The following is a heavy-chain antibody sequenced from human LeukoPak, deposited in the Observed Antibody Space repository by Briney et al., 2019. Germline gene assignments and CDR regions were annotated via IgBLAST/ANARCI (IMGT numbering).Heavy chain of an antibody. CDR2: IIPIFGTA. J-gene: IGHJ3*02. CDR3: ATLQGDCYPEVCAFDI. Sequence: GASVKVSCKASGGTFSSYAISWVRQAPGQGLEWMGGIIPIFGTANYAQKFQGRVTITTDESTSTAYMELSSLRSEDTAVYSCATLQGDCYPEVCAFDIWGQGTMVTVSS. V-gene: IGHV1-69*05. D-gene: IGHD2-21*02. CDR1: GGTFSSYA.